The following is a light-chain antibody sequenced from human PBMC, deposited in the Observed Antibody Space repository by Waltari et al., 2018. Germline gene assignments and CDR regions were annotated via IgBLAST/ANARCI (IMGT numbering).Light chain of an antibody. CDR2: QDV. Sequence: SYDLTQPPSVSVAPGQTATITCSGDTLGSKYVSWDQLRPGQSPVMVIYQDVKRPSDIPERFSGSISGDTATLTISGTQAMDEADYYCQTWDSNVIFGGGTKLTVL. CDR3: QTWDSNVI. J-gene: IGLJ2*01. CDR1: TLGSKY. V-gene: IGLV3-1*01.